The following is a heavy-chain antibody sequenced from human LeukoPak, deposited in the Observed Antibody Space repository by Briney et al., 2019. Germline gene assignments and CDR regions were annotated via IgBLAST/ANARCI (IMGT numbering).Heavy chain of an antibody. J-gene: IGHJ4*02. Sequence: PGGSLRLSCAASGFSFSTYAMSWVRQAPGKGLEWVSSISGSGTTTYYADSVRGRFTFSRDSSKNTLHLQMNNLRAEDTAVYYCARIYGYFDYWGQGTLVTASS. D-gene: IGHD5-18*01. V-gene: IGHV3-23*01. CDR2: ISGSGTTT. CDR1: GFSFSTYA. CDR3: ARIYGYFDY.